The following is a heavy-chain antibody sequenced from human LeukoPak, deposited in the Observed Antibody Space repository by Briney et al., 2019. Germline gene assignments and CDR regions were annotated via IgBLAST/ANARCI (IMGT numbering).Heavy chain of an antibody. CDR3: ARVTNRAFYYCDY. Sequence: GGSLRLSCAASGFTFSSYAMSWVRQAPGKGLEWVSAISGSGGSTYYADSVKGRFTISRDNSKNTLFLQMNSLRAEDTAVYYCARVTNRAFYYCDYWGQGTLVTVSS. J-gene: IGHJ4*02. CDR1: GFTFSSYA. CDR2: ISGSGGST. D-gene: IGHD1-14*01. V-gene: IGHV3-23*01.